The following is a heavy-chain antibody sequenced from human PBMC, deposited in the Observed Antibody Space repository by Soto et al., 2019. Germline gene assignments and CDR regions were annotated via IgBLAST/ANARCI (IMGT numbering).Heavy chain of an antibody. Sequence: QVQLVESGGGLVKPGGSLRLSCAASGFTFSDYYMSWIRQAPGKGLEWASYISSSGSTIYYADSVKGRFTISRDNVKKSLYLQMNSLRAEDTAVYYCVRVEGRHYYYGLDVWGQGSTVTVSS. V-gene: IGHV3-11*01. J-gene: IGHJ6*02. CDR3: VRVEGRHYYYGLDV. CDR2: ISSSGSTI. CDR1: GFTFSDYY. D-gene: IGHD3-10*01.